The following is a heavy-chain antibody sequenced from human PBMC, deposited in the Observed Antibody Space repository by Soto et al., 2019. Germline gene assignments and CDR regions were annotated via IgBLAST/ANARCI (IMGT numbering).Heavy chain of an antibody. CDR2: IYYSGST. CDR1: GGSISSGGYY. V-gene: IGHV4-31*03. D-gene: IGHD3-16*02. J-gene: IGHJ4*02. CDR3: ARGSITFGGVIAGDY. Sequence: QVQLQESGPGLMKPSQTLSLTCTVSGGSISSGGYYWSWIRQHPGKGLEWIGYIYYSGSTYYNPSLKSRVTISVDTSKNQFSLKLSSVTAADTAVYYCARGSITFGGVIAGDYWGQGTLVTVSS.